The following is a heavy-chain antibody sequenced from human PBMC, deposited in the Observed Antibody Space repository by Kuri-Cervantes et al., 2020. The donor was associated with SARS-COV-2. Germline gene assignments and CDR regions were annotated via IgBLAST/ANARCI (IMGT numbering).Heavy chain of an antibody. CDR2: INHSGST. Sequence: SETLSLTCTVSGDSVSSGHNYWSWIRQPAGKGLEWIGEINHSGSTNYNPSLNSRVTISVDTSKNQFALKLSSVTAADTAVYYCARGDPPTDLDYWGQGTLVTVSS. CDR3: ARGDPPTDLDY. J-gene: IGHJ4*02. CDR1: GDSVSSGHNY. D-gene: IGHD4-17*01. V-gene: IGHV4-61*10.